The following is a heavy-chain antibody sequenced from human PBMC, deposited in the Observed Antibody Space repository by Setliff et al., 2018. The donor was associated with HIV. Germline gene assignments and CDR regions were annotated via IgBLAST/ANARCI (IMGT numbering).Heavy chain of an antibody. CDR1: GVSVGSGDYY. Sequence: SETLSLTCSVSGVSVGSGDYYWHWIRQRPEKALEWIGYIFHSGDTYYNPSLTSRISMSVDTSKNQFSLEFTSLTAADTSVYYCATRPRIAARPFDYWGQGMLVTVS. CDR2: IFHSGDT. D-gene: IGHD6-6*01. J-gene: IGHJ4*02. V-gene: IGHV4-31*03. CDR3: ATRPRIAARPFDY.